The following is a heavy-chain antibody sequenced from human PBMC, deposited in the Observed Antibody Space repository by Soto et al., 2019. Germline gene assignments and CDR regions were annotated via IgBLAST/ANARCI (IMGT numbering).Heavy chain of an antibody. CDR1: GFTFSSYA. J-gene: IGHJ6*02. V-gene: IGHV3-23*01. CDR2: ISGSGGST. D-gene: IGHD6-6*01. Sequence: GGSLRLSCAASGFTFSSYAMSWVRQAPGKGLEWVSAISGSGGSTYYADPVKGRFTISRDNSKNTLYLQMNSLRAEDTAVYYCAKSVIAARFYYYGMDVWGQGTTVTVSS. CDR3: AKSVIAARFYYYGMDV.